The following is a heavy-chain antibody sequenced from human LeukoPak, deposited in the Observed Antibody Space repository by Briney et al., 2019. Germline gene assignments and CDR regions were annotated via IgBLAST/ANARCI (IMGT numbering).Heavy chain of an antibody. V-gene: IGHV3-23*01. CDR1: GFTFSSYA. D-gene: IGHD3-16*01. Sequence: PGGSLRLSCAGSGFTFSSYAMTWVRQAPGKGLEGVLAISGNSYNTYYGDSVKGPFTVARYNSKNTLYLQMNSLRAEDAAVYYCAMDPNGDYVGAFDFWGHGTLVTVSS. CDR3: AMDPNGDYVGAFDF. J-gene: IGHJ3*01. CDR2: ISGNSYNT.